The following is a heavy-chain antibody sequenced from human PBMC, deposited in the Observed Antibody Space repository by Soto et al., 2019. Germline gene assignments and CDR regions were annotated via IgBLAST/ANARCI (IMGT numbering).Heavy chain of an antibody. CDR2: INSDGSIT. Sequence: EVQLEESGGDLVQPGGSLRLSCAASGFTFSTYWMHWVRQAPGKGLVWVSRINSDGSITTYADSVKGRFTISRDNSKNTPYLQMISLRAEDTAVYYCARVATGSYSWRESWGQGTLVTVAS. CDR1: GFTFSTYW. V-gene: IGHV3-74*03. J-gene: IGHJ5*02. D-gene: IGHD1-26*01. CDR3: ARVATGSYSWRES.